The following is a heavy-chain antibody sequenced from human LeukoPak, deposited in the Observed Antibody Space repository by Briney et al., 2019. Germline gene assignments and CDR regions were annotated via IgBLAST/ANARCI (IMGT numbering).Heavy chain of an antibody. J-gene: IGHJ4*02. D-gene: IGHD2-2*01. V-gene: IGHV3-7*01. CDR1: GFTLSSYG. Sequence: GGSLRLSCAASGFTLSSYGMSWVRQAPGKGLEWVANIKQDGSAKDYVDSVKGRFTISRENAKNSLYLQMNSLRVDDTAIYYCARVYQSTSGRAIAYWGQGTLVTVSS. CDR2: IKQDGSAK. CDR3: ARVYQSTSGRAIAY.